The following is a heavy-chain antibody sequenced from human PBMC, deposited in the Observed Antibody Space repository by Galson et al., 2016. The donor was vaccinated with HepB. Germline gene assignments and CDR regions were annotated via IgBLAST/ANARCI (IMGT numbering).Heavy chain of an antibody. J-gene: IGHJ5*02. Sequence: CAISGDSVSSNSAAWNWIRQSPSGGLEWLGGTYYRSKWYHDYAVSVKSRILINPDTSKSHFSLQLNSVTPEDTAVYYCARTKWGWFDPWGQGTLVTVSS. V-gene: IGHV6-1*01. D-gene: IGHD2-8*01. CDR2: TYYRSKWYH. CDR3: ARTKWGWFDP. CDR1: GDSVSSNSAA.